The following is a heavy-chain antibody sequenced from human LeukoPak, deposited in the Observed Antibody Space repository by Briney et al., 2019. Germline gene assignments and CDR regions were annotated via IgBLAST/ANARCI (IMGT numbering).Heavy chain of an antibody. CDR2: ISGSGGST. Sequence: GGSLRLSCAASGFTFSSYAMSWVRQAPGKGLEWVSAISGSGGSTYYADSVKGRFTISRDNSKNTLYLQMNSLRAEDTAVYYCANLRGIVGFPDYWGQGTLVTASS. CDR3: ANLRGIVGFPDY. CDR1: GFTFSSYA. J-gene: IGHJ4*02. D-gene: IGHD1-26*01. V-gene: IGHV3-23*01.